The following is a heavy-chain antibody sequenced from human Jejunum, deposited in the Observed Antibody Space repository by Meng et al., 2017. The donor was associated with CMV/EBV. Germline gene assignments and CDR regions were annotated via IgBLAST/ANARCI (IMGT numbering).Heavy chain of an antibody. CDR2: IAEDGSEK. V-gene: IGHV3-7*01. Sequence: SCGVSAFRFHTYWMRRDRQAPGEELAWVENIAEDGSEKHYVDSVKCQFPLSRNNAKNSLYLQMVSLRVDGTAVYYCATRGQGPADWGQGTTVTVSS. CDR1: AFRFHTYW. J-gene: IGHJ6*02. CDR3: ATRGQGPAD.